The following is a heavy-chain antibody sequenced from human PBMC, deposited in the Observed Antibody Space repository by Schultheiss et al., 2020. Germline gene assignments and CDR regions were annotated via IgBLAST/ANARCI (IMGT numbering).Heavy chain of an antibody. CDR1: GGSISSSYYY. Sequence: SETLSLTCTVSGGSISSSYYYWGWLRQPPGKGLEWIGSIYYSGTTYYNPSLKSRVTISVDTSKNQFSLKLSTVTAADTAVYFCARHGPQGRLNWFDPWGQGTLVTGSS. CDR3: ARHGPQGRLNWFDP. D-gene: IGHD3-16*01. V-gene: IGHV4-39*01. CDR2: IYYSGTT. J-gene: IGHJ5*02.